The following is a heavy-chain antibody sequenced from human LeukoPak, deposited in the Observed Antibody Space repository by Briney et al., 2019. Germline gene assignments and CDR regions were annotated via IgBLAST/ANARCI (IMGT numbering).Heavy chain of an antibody. V-gene: IGHV3-21*01. CDR3: ARGRPHGNDY. J-gene: IGHJ4*02. CDR1: GFTFGAYT. CDR2: IFSRSESI. Sequence: PGGSLRLSCAASGFTFGAYTMNWVRQAPGKGLEWVTCIFSRSESILYADSVKGRFTISRDNAKNSLYLQMDSLRAEDTAVYYCARGRPHGNDYWGQGTLVTVSS. D-gene: IGHD4-23*01.